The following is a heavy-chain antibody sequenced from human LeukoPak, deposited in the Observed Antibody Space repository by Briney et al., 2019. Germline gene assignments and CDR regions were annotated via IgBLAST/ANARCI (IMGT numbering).Heavy chain of an antibody. CDR1: GFTFSDYY. CDR3: AKSLVRWAFDY. V-gene: IGHV3-11*01. D-gene: IGHD4-23*01. J-gene: IGHJ4*01. CDR2: ISSSGSTI. Sequence: GSLRLSCAASGFTFSDYYMSWIRQAPGKGLEWVSYISSSGSTIYYADSVKGRFAISRDNAKNSLYLQMNSLRAEDTALYFCAKSLVRWAFDYWGRGALVSVSS.